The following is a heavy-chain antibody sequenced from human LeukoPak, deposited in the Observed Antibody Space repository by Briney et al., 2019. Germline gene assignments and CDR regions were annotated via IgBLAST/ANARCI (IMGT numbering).Heavy chain of an antibody. CDR3: ASMASMDV. CDR1: GGSISSGGYY. Sequence: SETLSLTCTVSGGSISSGGYYWSWIRQPPGKGLEWIGEINHSGSTNYNPSLKSRVTISVDTSKNQFSLKLSSVTAADTAVYYCASMASMDVWGQGTTVTVSS. J-gene: IGHJ6*02. CDR2: INHSGST. D-gene: IGHD3-10*01. V-gene: IGHV4-39*07.